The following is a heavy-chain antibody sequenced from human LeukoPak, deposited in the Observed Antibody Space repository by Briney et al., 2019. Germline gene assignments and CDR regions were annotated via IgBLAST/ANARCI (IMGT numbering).Heavy chain of an antibody. Sequence: GESLKISCRVSGYIFTTYWIGWVRQMPGKGLEWMGIIYPGDSDTRYSPSFQGQVTISADKSISTAYLQWSSLKASDTAMYYCARASYYYGSGSYFHYMDVWGKGTTVTVSS. CDR1: GYIFTTYW. J-gene: IGHJ6*03. CDR3: ARASYYYGSGSYFHYMDV. V-gene: IGHV5-51*01. CDR2: IYPGDSDT. D-gene: IGHD3-10*01.